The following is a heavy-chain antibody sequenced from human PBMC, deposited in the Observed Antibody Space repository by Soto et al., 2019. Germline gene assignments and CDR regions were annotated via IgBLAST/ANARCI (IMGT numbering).Heavy chain of an antibody. CDR3: AKDSAATTVTTRD. CDR2: ISWNSGSI. D-gene: IGHD4-4*01. CDR1: GFTFDDYA. J-gene: IGHJ4*02. V-gene: IGHV3-9*01. Sequence: GGSLRLSCAASGFTFDDYAMHWVRQAPGKGLEWVSGISWNSGSIGYADSVKGRFTISRDNAKNSLYLQMNSLRAEDTALYYCAKDSAATTVTTRDWGQGTLVTVSS.